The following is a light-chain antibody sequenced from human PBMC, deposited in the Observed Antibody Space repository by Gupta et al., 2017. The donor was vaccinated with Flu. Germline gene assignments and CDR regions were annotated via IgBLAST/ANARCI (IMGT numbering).Light chain of an antibody. CDR3: QQYYSTPLT. J-gene: IGKJ5*01. CDR2: CAS. CDR1: QSVLFSYNNKIY. V-gene: IGKV4-1*01. Sequence: SLCQTATINCKSSQSVLFSYNNKIYLAWYQQKPGQPPKLLIYCASTRASGVPDRFSGSGSGTDFTLTISSLQAEDVAVYYCQQYYSTPLTFGQGTRLEIK.